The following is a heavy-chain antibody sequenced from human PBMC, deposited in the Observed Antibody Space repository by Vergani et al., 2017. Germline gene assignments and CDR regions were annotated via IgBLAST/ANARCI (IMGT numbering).Heavy chain of an antibody. CDR1: GFTFATFP. V-gene: IGHV3-23*01. CDR2: ISSGGDDT. D-gene: IGHD3-10*01. Sequence: EVQLLESGGGLVQPGGSRRLSCAGAGFTFATFPMAYVRQAPGKGREGVAIISSGGDDTFYTDSVKGRFTISRDNSKNTLFLQMNSLKDEDTAVYYCTTAWGLYYLHGEYFQYWGRGTLVSVSS. J-gene: IGHJ1*01. CDR3: TTAWGLYYLHGEYFQY.